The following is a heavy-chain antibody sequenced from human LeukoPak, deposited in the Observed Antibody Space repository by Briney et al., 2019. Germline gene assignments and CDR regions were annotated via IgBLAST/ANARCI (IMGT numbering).Heavy chain of an antibody. Sequence: ASVKVSCKASGYTFTTYAMHWVRQAPGQRLEWMGWISAYNGNTNYAQKLQGRVTMTTDTSTSTAYMELRSLRSDDTAVYYCARDLSAFEYSSSPIDYWGQGTLVTVSS. CDR3: ARDLSAFEYSSSPIDY. D-gene: IGHD6-6*01. J-gene: IGHJ4*02. CDR2: ISAYNGNT. V-gene: IGHV1-18*01. CDR1: GYTFTTYA.